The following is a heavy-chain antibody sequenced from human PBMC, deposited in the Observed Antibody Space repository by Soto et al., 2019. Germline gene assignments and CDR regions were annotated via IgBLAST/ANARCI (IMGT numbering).Heavy chain of an antibody. V-gene: IGHV1-2*02. D-gene: IGHD2-2*01. Sequence: EASVKVSCKASGYTFTGHYMHWVRQAPGQGLEWMGWINPNSGGTNYAQKFQGRVTMTRDTSISTAYMELSRLRSDDTAVYYCAREHCSSTSCYFWFDPWGQGTLITVSS. CDR2: INPNSGGT. CDR1: GYTFTGHY. J-gene: IGHJ5*02. CDR3: AREHCSSTSCYFWFDP.